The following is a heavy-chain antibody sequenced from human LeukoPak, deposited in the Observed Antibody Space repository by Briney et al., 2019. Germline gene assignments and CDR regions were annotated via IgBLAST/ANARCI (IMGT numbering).Heavy chain of an antibody. CDR1: GGSISSYY. V-gene: IGHV4-4*07. J-gene: IGHJ6*03. CDR3: ARGADCSGGSCHFTGYYYYMDV. Sequence: SETLSLTCTVSGGSISSYYWSWIRQPAGKGLEWIGRIYTSGSTNYNPSLKSRVTISVDTSKNQFSLKLSSVTAADTAVYYCARGADCSGGSCHFTGYYYYMDVWGKGTTVTISS. D-gene: IGHD2-15*01. CDR2: IYTSGST.